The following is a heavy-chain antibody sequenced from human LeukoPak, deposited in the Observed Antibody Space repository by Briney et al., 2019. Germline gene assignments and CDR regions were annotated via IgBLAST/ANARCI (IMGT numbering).Heavy chain of an antibody. D-gene: IGHD6-13*01. J-gene: IGHJ4*02. CDR3: ARDYGSSWHAHSHYFDY. CDR2: IYYSGST. V-gene: IGHV4-39*07. CDR1: GGSISSSSYY. Sequence: PSETLSLTCTVSGGSISSSSYYWGWIRQPPGKGLEWIGSIYYSGSTYYNPSLKSRVTISVDTSKNQFSLKLSSVTAADTAVYYCARDYGSSWHAHSHYFDYWGQGTLVTVSS.